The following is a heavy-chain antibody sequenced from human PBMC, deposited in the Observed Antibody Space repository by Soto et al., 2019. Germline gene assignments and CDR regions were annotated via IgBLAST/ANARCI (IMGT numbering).Heavy chain of an antibody. J-gene: IGHJ6*02. CDR3: ARNYDSRRSWSVDYYYYYGMDV. D-gene: IGHD3-22*01. Sequence: ASVKVSCKTSGYTFTSYGISWVRQAPGQGLEWMGWISAYNGNTNYAQKLQGRVTMTTDTSTSTAYMELRSLRSDDTAVYYCARNYDSRRSWSVDYYYYYGMDVWGQGTTVTVSS. V-gene: IGHV1-18*04. CDR1: GYTFTSYG. CDR2: ISAYNGNT.